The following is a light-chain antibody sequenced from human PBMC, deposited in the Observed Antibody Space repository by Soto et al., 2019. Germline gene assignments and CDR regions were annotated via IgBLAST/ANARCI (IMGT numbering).Light chain of an antibody. V-gene: IGLV2-11*01. J-gene: IGLJ1*01. Sequence: QSALTQPRSVSGSPGQSVTISCTGTSSDVGGYNYVSWYQQHPGKAPKLMIYDVSKRPSGVPDRFSGSKSGNTASLTISGLQAEDEADYYCCSYAGSYTLWVFGTGTKGTVL. CDR2: DVS. CDR1: SSDVGGYNY. CDR3: CSYAGSYTLWV.